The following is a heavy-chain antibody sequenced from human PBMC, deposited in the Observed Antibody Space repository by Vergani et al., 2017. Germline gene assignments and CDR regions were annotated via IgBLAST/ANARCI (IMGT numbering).Heavy chain of an antibody. V-gene: IGHV1-2*04. Sequence: QVQLVQFGAEVKKPGASVKVSCKASGYTFTGYYMHWVRQAPGQGLEWMGWINPNSGGTNYAQKFQGWVTMTRDTSVSTAYMELSRLRSDVTAVYYCARSSVGAAQSIDYWGQGTLVTVSS. CDR3: ARSSVGAAQSIDY. D-gene: IGHD2-15*01. CDR1: GYTFTGYY. J-gene: IGHJ4*02. CDR2: INPNSGGT.